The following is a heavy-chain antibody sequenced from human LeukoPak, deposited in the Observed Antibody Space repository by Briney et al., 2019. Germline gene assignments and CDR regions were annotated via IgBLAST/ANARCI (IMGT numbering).Heavy chain of an antibody. D-gene: IGHD3-10*01. CDR3: AKGQITMVRGVIGPSDY. V-gene: IGHV3-30*18. Sequence: GRSLRLSCAASGFTFSSYGMHWVRQAPGKGLEWVAVISYDGSNKYYADSVKGRFTISRDNSKNTLYLQMNSLRAEDTAVYYCAKGQITMVRGVIGPSDYWGQGTLVTVSS. J-gene: IGHJ4*02. CDR2: ISYDGSNK. CDR1: GFTFSSYG.